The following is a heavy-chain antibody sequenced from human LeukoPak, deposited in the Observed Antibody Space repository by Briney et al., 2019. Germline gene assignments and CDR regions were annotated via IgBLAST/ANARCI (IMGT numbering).Heavy chain of an antibody. D-gene: IGHD6-13*01. CDR1: GFTFSSYA. Sequence: GGSLRLSCAASGFTFSSYAMSWVRQAPGKGLEWVSAISGSGGSTYYADSVKGRFTISRDNSKNTLYLQMNSLRAEGTAVYYCAKGSADFIAAAGVFDYWGQGTLVTVSS. CDR2: ISGSGGST. V-gene: IGHV3-23*01. J-gene: IGHJ4*02. CDR3: AKGSADFIAAAGVFDY.